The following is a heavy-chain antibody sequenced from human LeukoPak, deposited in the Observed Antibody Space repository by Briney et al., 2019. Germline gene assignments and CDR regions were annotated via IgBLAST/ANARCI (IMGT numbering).Heavy chain of an antibody. CDR3: ARSGVGQLGRDYYYMDV. Sequence: PSETLSLTCTVSGYSISSGYYWGWIRQPPGKGLEWIGSIYHSGSTYYNPSLKSRVTISVDTSKNQFSLKLSSVTAADTAVYYCARSGVGQLGRDYYYMDVWGKGTTVTASS. D-gene: IGHD6-6*01. V-gene: IGHV4-38-2*02. CDR1: GYSISSGYY. J-gene: IGHJ6*03. CDR2: IYHSGST.